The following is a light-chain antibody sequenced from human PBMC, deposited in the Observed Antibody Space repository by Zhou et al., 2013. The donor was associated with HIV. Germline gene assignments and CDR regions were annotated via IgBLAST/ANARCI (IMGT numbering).Light chain of an antibody. CDR2: AAS. CDR3: QKYNSAPRT. V-gene: IGKV1-12*01. J-gene: IGKJ1*01. CDR1: QGISSY. Sequence: DMEMTQSPSSVSASVGDRVTITCRASQGISSYLAWYQQKPGRAPKLLIYAASSLESGVPSRFSGSGSGTDFTLTISSLQPEDVATYYCQKYNSAPRTFGQGTKVEIK.